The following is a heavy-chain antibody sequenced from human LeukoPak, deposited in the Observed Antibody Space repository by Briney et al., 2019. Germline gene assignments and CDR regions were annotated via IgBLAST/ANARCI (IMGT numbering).Heavy chain of an antibody. Sequence: SETLSLTCAVSGGSISGGTWWSWVRQPPGKGLEWIGEIYHSGGTNYNPSLKSRVTISVGKSNNQFSLKLTSVTAADTAVYYCARINILTGYYKRRSFDYWGQGTLVTVSS. CDR3: ARINILTGYYKRRSFDY. CDR1: GGSISGGTW. J-gene: IGHJ4*02. V-gene: IGHV4-4*02. D-gene: IGHD3-9*01. CDR2: IYHSGGT.